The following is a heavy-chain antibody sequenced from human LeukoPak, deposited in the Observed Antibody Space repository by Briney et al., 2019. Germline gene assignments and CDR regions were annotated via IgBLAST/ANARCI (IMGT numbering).Heavy chain of an antibody. D-gene: IGHD3-16*01. CDR2: IYTSGST. CDR1: GGSISSGSYY. V-gene: IGHV4-61*02. Sequence: SETLSLTCTVSGGSISSGSYYWSWIRQPAGKGLEWIGRIYTSGSTNYNPSLKSRVTISVDTSKNQFSPKLSSVTAADTAVYYWGRKNGGGVGDLWGQGTLVTVSS. CDR3: GRKNGGGVGDL. J-gene: IGHJ5*02.